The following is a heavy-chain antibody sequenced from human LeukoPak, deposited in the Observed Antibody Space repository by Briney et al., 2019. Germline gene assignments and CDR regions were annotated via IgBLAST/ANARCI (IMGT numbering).Heavy chain of an antibody. CDR1: GFTFSDYY. CDR3: AREQQGMDV. J-gene: IGHJ6*02. CDR2: ISSSSSYT. V-gene: IGHV3-11*05. Sequence: GGSLRLSCAASGFTFSDYYMSWIRQAPREGLEWVSYISSSSSYTNYADSVKGRFTISRDNAKDSLYLQMNSLRAEDTAVYYCAREQQGMDVWGQGTTVTVSS. D-gene: IGHD1-1*01.